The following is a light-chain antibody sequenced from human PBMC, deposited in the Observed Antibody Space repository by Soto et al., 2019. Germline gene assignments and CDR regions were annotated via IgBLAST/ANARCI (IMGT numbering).Light chain of an antibody. V-gene: IGLV2-14*01. Sequence: QSALTQPASVSGSPGQSITISCTGTSSDVGGYNYVSWYQQHPGKAPKLLIYDVSYRPSGVSNRFSGSKSGNTASLTISGLQAEDEADYYCSSYTSSNTRYVFGTETKLTVL. CDR1: SSDVGGYNY. J-gene: IGLJ1*01. CDR3: SSYTSSNTRYV. CDR2: DVS.